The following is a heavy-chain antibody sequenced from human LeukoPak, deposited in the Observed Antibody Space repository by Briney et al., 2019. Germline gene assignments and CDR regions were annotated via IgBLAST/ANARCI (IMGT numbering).Heavy chain of an antibody. V-gene: IGHV3-21*06. CDR1: GFTFSTFA. D-gene: IGHD3-10*01. CDR3: VRDVGAVRGEVYFDY. Sequence: GGPLRLSCAASGFTFSTFAMHWVRLSPGKGLEWVSSITGSGPYMLYADSVKHRFTISRDNTKNLLYLEMNSLRAEDTAMYFCVRDVGAVRGEVYFDYWGQGTLVTVSS. CDR2: ITGSGPYM. J-gene: IGHJ4*02.